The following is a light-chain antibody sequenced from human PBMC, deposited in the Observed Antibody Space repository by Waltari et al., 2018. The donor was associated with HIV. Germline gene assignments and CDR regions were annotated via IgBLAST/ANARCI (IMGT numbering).Light chain of an antibody. CDR3: GTWDSSLGGWV. J-gene: IGLJ3*02. CDR2: DNT. V-gene: IGLV1-51*01. CDR1: SSNIWRHY. Sequence: QSVLTQPPSVSAAPGQKVTISCSGSSSNIWRHYVSWYQQLPGAAPKLLIYDNTERPSGIADRFSGSKAGTSATLGITGLQTGDEADYYCGTWDSSLGGWVFGGGTKLAVL.